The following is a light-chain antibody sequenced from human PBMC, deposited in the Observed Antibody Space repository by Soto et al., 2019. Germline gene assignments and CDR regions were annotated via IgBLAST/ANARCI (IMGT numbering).Light chain of an antibody. J-gene: IGKJ2*01. Sequence: EIVMMQSPATLSVSPGGSATLSCRASQHFSSNFAWYRQKPDQAPTLLIYRASTRATGIPARFSGSGSGTEFTLNTTSLQTEDFPVYYCQQYNNCPYTFGQGNKLE. CDR2: RAS. CDR1: QHFSSN. CDR3: QQYNNCPYT. V-gene: IGKV3-15*01.